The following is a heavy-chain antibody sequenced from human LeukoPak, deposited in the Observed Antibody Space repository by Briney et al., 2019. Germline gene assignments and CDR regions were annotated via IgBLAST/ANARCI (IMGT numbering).Heavy chain of an antibody. V-gene: IGHV4-34*01. J-gene: IGHJ4*02. Sequence: SETLSLTCAVYGGSFSGYYWSWIRQPPGKGLEWIGEINHSGSTNYNPSLKSRGTISVDTSKNQFSLKLSSVTAADTAVYYCARGRGWLRPFHFDYWGQGTLVTVSS. CDR2: INHSGST. CDR3: ARGRGWLRPFHFDY. D-gene: IGHD5-12*01. CDR1: GGSFSGYY.